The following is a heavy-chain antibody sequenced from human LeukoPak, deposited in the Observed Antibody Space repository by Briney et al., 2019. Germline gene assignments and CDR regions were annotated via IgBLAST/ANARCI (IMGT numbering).Heavy chain of an antibody. Sequence: GGSLRLSCEASGFTFNTYGMHWVRQAPGKGLEWVAFIRYDGSKEYYVDSVKGRFTISRDNSKNTLYLQMNSLRAEDTAVYYCAKIRGITMIGANILIDYWGQGTLVTVSS. CDR3: AKIRGITMIGANILIDY. J-gene: IGHJ4*02. CDR2: IRYDGSKE. V-gene: IGHV3-30*02. CDR1: GFTFNTYG. D-gene: IGHD3-22*01.